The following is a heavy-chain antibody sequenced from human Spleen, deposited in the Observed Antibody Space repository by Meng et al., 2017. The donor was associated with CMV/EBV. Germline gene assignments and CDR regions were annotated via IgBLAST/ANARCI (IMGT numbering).Heavy chain of an antibody. CDR3: ARGGEGGDGDY. V-gene: IGHV3-74*01. CDR2: INSDGSST. J-gene: IGHJ4*02. D-gene: IGHD3-10*01. Sequence: GESLKISCAASGFTFSSYWMHWVRQAPGKGLVWVSRINSDGSSTSYADSVKGRFTISRDNAKNKLYLQMNSLRAEDTAVYYWARGGEGGDGDYWGQGTLVTVSS. CDR1: GFTFSSYW.